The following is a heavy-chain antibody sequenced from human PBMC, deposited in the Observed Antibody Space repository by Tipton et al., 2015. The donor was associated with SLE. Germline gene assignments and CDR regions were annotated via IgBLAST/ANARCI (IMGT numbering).Heavy chain of an antibody. J-gene: IGHJ4*02. D-gene: IGHD5-18*01. CDR3: AGALDTTMGPFDY. CDR1: GGSICSSTYY. CDR2: IHYSGTT. Sequence: TLSLTCTVSGGSICSSTYYWGWIRQPPGKGLEWLGSIHYSGTTYDNPSLKSRVTISVDTSKNQFSLMLSSVTAADTALYYCAGALDTTMGPFDYWGQGTLVTVSS. V-gene: IGHV4-39*07.